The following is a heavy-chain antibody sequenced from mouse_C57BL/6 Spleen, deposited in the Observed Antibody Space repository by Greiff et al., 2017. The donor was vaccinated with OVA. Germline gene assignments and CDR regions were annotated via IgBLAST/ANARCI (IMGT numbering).Heavy chain of an antibody. CDR3: ARPVGTVVAPDFDY. Sequence: EVMLVESGGGLVKPGGSLKLSCAASGFTFSDYGMHWVRQAPEKGLEWVAYISSGSSTIYYADTVKGRFTISRDNAKNTLFLQMTSLRSEDTAMYDCARPVGTVVAPDFDYWGQGTTLTVSS. V-gene: IGHV5-17*01. CDR1: GFTFSDYG. CDR2: ISSGSSTI. D-gene: IGHD1-1*01. J-gene: IGHJ2*01.